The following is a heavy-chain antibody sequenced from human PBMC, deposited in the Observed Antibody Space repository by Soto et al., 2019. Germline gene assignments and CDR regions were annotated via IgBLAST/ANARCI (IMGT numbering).Heavy chain of an antibody. CDR2: IYHSGST. CDR1: GYSISIGYY. CDR3: ARDRRGGYYYYYYGMDV. V-gene: IGHV4-38-2*02. Sequence: SETLSLTCAVSGYSISIGYYWGCIRQPPGKGLEWIGSIYHSGSTYYNPSLKSRVTISVDTSKNQFSLKLSSVTAADTAVYYCARDRRGGYYYYYYGMDVWGQGTTVTVSS. D-gene: IGHD3-16*01. J-gene: IGHJ6*02.